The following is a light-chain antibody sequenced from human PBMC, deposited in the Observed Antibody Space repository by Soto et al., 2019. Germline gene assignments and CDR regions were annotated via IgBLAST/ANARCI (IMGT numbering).Light chain of an antibody. J-gene: IGKJ2*01. Sequence: EIVMTQSPATLSVSQGERATLSCRASQSVNNNLAWYQQKPGQPPRLLIYYASTRATGIPARFSGSGSGTEFTLTISSLQSEDFAVYYCQHHNDWVKTFGQGTKLEI. CDR1: QSVNNN. CDR3: QHHNDWVKT. V-gene: IGKV3D-15*01. CDR2: YAS.